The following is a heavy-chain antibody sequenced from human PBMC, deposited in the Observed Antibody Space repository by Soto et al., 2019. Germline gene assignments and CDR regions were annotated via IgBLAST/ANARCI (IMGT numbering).Heavy chain of an antibody. Sequence: EVQLLESGGGLVQPGGSLRLSCAASGFTFSSYAMSWVRQAPGKGLEWVSAISGSGGSTYYADSVKGRFTISRDNSKNTLYLQMNRLRAEDTAVYYCARIRRVRGVITYYFDYWGQGTLVTVSS. V-gene: IGHV3-23*01. J-gene: IGHJ4*02. D-gene: IGHD3-10*01. CDR2: ISGSGGST. CDR1: GFTFSSYA. CDR3: ARIRRVRGVITYYFDY.